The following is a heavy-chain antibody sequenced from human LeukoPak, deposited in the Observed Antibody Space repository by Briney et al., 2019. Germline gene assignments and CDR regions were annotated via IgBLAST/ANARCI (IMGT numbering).Heavy chain of an antibody. CDR2: INPSGGST. V-gene: IGHV1-46*01. CDR3: ARDHSGYEVDY. Sequence: GASVKVSCKASGYTFTSYYLHWVRQAPGQGLEWMGIINPSGGSTSYAQKFQGRVTMTRDTSTSTVYMELSSLRSEDTAVYYCARDHSGYEVDYWGQGTLVTVSS. J-gene: IGHJ4*02. D-gene: IGHD5-12*01. CDR1: GYTFTSYY.